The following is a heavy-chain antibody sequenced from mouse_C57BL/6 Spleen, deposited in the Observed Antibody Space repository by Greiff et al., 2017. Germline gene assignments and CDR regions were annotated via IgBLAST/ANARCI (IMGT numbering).Heavy chain of an antibody. V-gene: IGHV1-81*01. CDR2: IYPRSGNT. CDR1: GYTFTSYG. D-gene: IGHD1-1*01. Sequence: QVQLQQSGAELARPGASVKLSCKASGYTFTSYGISWVKQSPGQGLEWIGEIYPRSGNTYYNEKFKGKATLTADKSSSTAYMELRSLTSEDSAVYFCARETTVVNYYAMDYWGQGTSVTVSS. CDR3: ARETTVVNYYAMDY. J-gene: IGHJ4*01.